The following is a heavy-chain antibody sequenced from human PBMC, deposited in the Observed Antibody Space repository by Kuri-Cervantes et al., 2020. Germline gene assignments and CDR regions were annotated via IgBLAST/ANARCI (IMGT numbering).Heavy chain of an antibody. D-gene: IGHD3-9*01. CDR3: ARNYDILTGYYYYYGMDV. J-gene: IGHJ6*02. CDR1: GYTFTSYY. V-gene: IGHV1-46*01. Sequence: ASVKVSCKASGYTFTSYYMHWVRQAPGQGLEWMGIINPSGGSTSYAQKFQGRVTMTRDTSTSTVYMELSSLRSEDTAVYYCARNYDILTGYYYYYGMDVWGQGTTVTDSS. CDR2: INPSGGST.